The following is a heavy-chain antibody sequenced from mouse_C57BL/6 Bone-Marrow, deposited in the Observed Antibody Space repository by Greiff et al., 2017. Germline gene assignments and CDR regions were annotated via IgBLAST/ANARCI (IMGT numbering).Heavy chain of an antibody. J-gene: IGHJ2*01. CDR2: ISYDGSN. CDR3: AREVSY. D-gene: IGHD6-2*01. Sequence: ESGPGLVKPSQSLSLTCSVTGYSITSGYYWNWIRQFPGNKLEWMGYISYDGSNNYNPSLKNRITNTRDTSEHQLFLKLNSVTTEDTATYYCAREVSYWGQGTTLTVSS. V-gene: IGHV3-6*01. CDR1: GYSITSGYY.